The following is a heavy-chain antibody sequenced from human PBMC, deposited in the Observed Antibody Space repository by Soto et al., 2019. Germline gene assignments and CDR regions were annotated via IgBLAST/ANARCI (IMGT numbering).Heavy chain of an antibody. CDR3: ARTHCSRTRCYVGSLDY. J-gene: IGHJ4*02. D-gene: IGHD2-2*01. CDR1: GYTFTGYY. Sequence: QVQLVQSGAEVKKPGASVKVSCRASGYTFTGYYMHWVRQAPGQGLEWMGWINPNSGGTNYAQNFQGWVTMTRDTSISTAYMEMSRLRSVDTAVYYCARTHCSRTRCYVGSLDYWGQGTLVTVSS. V-gene: IGHV1-2*04. CDR2: INPNSGGT.